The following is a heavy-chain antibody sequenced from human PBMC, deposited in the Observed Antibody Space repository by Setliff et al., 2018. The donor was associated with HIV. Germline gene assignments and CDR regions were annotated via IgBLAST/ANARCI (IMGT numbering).Heavy chain of an antibody. CDR2: IIPMFGTA. Sequence: ASVKVSCKASGGSFSRNAISWVRQAPGHGLEWMGGIIPMFGTADYAQRFQGRVTITADESTSTAYMELYNLRSEDTAMYYCTRGRGIIGALVYWGQGTLVTVSS. CDR1: GGSFSRNA. J-gene: IGHJ4*02. CDR3: TRGRGIIGALVY. V-gene: IGHV1-69*13. D-gene: IGHD2-21*01.